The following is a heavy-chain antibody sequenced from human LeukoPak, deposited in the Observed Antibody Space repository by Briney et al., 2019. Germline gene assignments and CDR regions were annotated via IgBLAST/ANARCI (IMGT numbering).Heavy chain of an antibody. CDR3: AKSYNWKAFDY. J-gene: IGHJ4*02. CDR1: GFTFSSYA. Sequence: GGSLRLSCAASGFTFSSYAMSWVRQAPGKGLEWVSTVCGSCGDTYYADSVKGRFTVSRDNSKNTLYLQMNSLRAEDTAVYYCAKSYNWKAFDYWGQGTLVTISS. CDR2: VCGSCGDT. V-gene: IGHV3-23*01. D-gene: IGHD1-1*01.